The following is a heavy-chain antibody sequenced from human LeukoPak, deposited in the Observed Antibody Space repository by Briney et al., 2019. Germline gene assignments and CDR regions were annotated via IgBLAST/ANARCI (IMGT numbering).Heavy chain of an antibody. V-gene: IGHV3-30*03. Sequence: PGGSLRLSCAASGFTFSSYGMHWVRQAPGKGLEWVAVISYDGSNKYYADSVKGRFTISRDNSKNTLYLQMNSLRAEDTAVYYCARAGGRYCSSTSCYTKPGHWFDPWGQGTLVTVSS. D-gene: IGHD2-2*02. CDR2: ISYDGSNK. CDR3: ARAGGRYCSSTSCYTKPGHWFDP. J-gene: IGHJ5*02. CDR1: GFTFSSYG.